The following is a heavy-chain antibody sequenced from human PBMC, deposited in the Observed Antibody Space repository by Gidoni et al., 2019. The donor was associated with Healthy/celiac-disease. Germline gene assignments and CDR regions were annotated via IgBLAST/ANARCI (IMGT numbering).Heavy chain of an antibody. J-gene: IGHJ1*01. D-gene: IGHD3-22*01. V-gene: IGHV1-69*02. Sequence: QVQLVQSGAEVRKPGSSVKVSCKASGGAFRSYSMSWVRQAPGQGLEWMGRIIPLLGIANHAQNFQGRLTITADKSTSTAYMELSSLRSEDTAVYYCASVPLGYDYDSNGYYPEYCQYWGQGTRVTVSS. CDR2: IIPLLGIA. CDR1: GGAFRSYS. CDR3: ASVPLGYDYDSNGYYPEYCQY.